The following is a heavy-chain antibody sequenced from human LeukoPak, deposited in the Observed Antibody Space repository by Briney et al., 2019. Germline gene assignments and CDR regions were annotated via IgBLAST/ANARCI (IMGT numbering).Heavy chain of an antibody. CDR3: ARDTTNYDSSGLDY. Sequence: GGSLRLSCAASGFTFSSYEMNWVRRAPGKGLEWVSYISSSGSTIYYADSVKGRFTISRDNAKNSLYLQMNSLRAEDKAVYYCARDTTNYDSSGLDYWGQGTLVTVSS. CDR1: GFTFSSYE. J-gene: IGHJ4*02. CDR2: ISSSGSTI. V-gene: IGHV3-48*03. D-gene: IGHD3-22*01.